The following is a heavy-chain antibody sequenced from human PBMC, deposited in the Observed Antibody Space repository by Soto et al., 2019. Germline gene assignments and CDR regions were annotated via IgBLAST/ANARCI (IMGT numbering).Heavy chain of an antibody. CDR3: TTDHPYIYDGSAFDH. CDR1: GFIFTNAW. J-gene: IGHJ4*02. D-gene: IGHD3-22*01. CDR2: IKSKTDGGTT. Sequence: EVQLVESGGGLVKPGGSFRLSCVGSGFIFTNAWMNWVRQAPGKGLEWVGRIKSKTDGGTTEYAAPVKGRFTILRDDSKNMVYLQMNSLKSEDTAVYYCTTDHPYIYDGSAFDHWGEGTLVTVSS. V-gene: IGHV3-15*07.